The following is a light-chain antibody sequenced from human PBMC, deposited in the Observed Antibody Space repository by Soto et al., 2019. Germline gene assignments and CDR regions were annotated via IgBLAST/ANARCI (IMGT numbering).Light chain of an antibody. CDR3: ISYTSSSLYV. CDR1: SSDVGGYNY. Sequence: LTQPASVSGSPGQSITISCTGTSSDVGGYNYVSWYQQHPGKAPKVMIYEVSHRPSGVSNRFSGSKSGNTASLTISGLQAEDEADYYCISYTSSSLYVFGTGTKLTVL. J-gene: IGLJ1*01. V-gene: IGLV2-14*01. CDR2: EVS.